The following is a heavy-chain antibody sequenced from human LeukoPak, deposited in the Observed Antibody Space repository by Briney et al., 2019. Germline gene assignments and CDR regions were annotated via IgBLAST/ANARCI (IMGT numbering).Heavy chain of an antibody. CDR3: ARATNFDWSNRYFDY. V-gene: IGHV5-51*01. D-gene: IGHD3-9*01. CDR2: IYPGDSDT. CDR1: GYSFTSYW. Sequence: GESLKISCKGSGYSFTSYWIGWVRQMPGKGLEWMGIIYPGDSDTRYSPSFQGQVTISADKSISTAYLQWRSLKASDTAMYYCARATNFDWSNRYFDYWGQGTLVTVSS. J-gene: IGHJ4*02.